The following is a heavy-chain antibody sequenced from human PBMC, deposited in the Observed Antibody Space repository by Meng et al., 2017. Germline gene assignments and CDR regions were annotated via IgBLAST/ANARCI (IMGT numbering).Heavy chain of an antibody. CDR3: ASWIYSCGWQ. J-gene: IGHJ4*02. CDR1: GGSISRVDW. Sequence: QGPRQESGPGLVKPSGPLSLTCVVSGGSISRVDWWSWVRQPPGKGLEWIGEIYHGGNTNYNPSLKSRVTISIDKSKNQFSLKLSSVTAADTAVYYCASWIYSCGWQWGQGTLVTVSS. D-gene: IGHD6-19*01. V-gene: IGHV4/OR15-8*02. CDR2: IYHGGNT.